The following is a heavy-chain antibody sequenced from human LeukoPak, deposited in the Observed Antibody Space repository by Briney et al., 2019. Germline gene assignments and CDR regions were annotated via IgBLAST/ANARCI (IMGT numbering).Heavy chain of an antibody. CDR1: GYTFTNYW. D-gene: IGHD4-23*01. CDR3: ASRGYSGNFPDY. CDR2: IYPDDSHT. J-gene: IGHJ4*02. Sequence: GESLKISCKGSGYTFTNYWIAWVPQMPGKGLEWMGIIYPDDSHTRYSPSFQGQVTISADKSISTAYLQWSSLQASDTAMYYCASRGYSGNFPDYWGQGTLVTVSS. V-gene: IGHV5-51*01.